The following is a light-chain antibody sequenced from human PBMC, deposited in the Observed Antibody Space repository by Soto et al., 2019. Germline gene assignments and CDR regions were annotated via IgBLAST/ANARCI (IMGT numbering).Light chain of an antibody. CDR1: QSLLHSNGNKY. Sequence: DIVMTQSPLSLPVTPGEPASISCRSSQSLLHSNGNKYVDWYLQKPGQSPQLLISLGSNRASGVPDRFSGSGSGSDFTLKISRVEADDVGVYYCFQGLQTPPITFGQGTRLEIK. CDR3: FQGLQTPPIT. V-gene: IGKV2-28*01. J-gene: IGKJ5*01. CDR2: LGS.